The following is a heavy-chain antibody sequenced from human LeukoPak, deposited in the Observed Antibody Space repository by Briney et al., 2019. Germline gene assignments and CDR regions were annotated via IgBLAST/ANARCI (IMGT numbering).Heavy chain of an antibody. CDR2: LYYSGST. D-gene: IGHD3-10*01. CDR1: GGFISGYY. CDR3: ARDEDSAYGSGSYLS. Sequence: SETLSLTCTVSGGFISGYYWGWIRQPPGKGLEWIGYLYYSGSTNYNPSLKSRVTISVDTSKNQLSLKLSSVTAADTAVYYCARDEDSAYGSGSYLSWGQGTLVTVSS. J-gene: IGHJ5*02. V-gene: IGHV4-59*01.